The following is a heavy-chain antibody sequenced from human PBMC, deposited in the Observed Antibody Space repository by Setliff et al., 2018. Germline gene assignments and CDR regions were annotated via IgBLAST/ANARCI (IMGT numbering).Heavy chain of an antibody. CDR3: AKGGYSGSHYFDY. CDR2: IKQDGSVK. V-gene: IGHV3-7*03. CDR1: GFTFSSYG. Sequence: GGSLRFSCAASGFTFSSYGMNWVRQAPGKWLEWVANIKQDGSVKNYVDSVKGRFTLSRDNSKNTLYLQMSGLRAEDTAIYYCAKGGYSGSHYFDYWGQGTLVTVSS. J-gene: IGHJ4*01. D-gene: IGHD1-26*01.